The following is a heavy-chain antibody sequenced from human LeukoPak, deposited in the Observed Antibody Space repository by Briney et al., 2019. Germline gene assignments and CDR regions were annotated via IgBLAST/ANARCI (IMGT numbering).Heavy chain of an antibody. CDR3: AKRRVTTAEDYFDY. Sequence: AGGSLRLSCAASGFTFSNYGMHWVRQAPGKGLEWVAVIWYDGSNKYYGDSVKGRFTISRDNSKNTLYLQMNSLRAEDTAVFYCAKRRVTTAEDYFDYWGQGTLVTVSS. V-gene: IGHV3-33*06. CDR2: IWYDGSNK. CDR1: GFTFSNYG. J-gene: IGHJ4*02. D-gene: IGHD4-17*01.